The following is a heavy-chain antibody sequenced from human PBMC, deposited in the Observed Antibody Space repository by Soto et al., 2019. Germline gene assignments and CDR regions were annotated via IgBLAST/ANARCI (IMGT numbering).Heavy chain of an antibody. Sequence: QVQLVQSGAEVTKPGSSVKVSCKASGGTFSSYTISWVRQAPGQGLEWMGRIIPILGIANYAQKFQGRVTITAEKSTRTADMQLSSLRSEDTAVSYWARDRGAGAGYNLGFDYWGQGTLVTVSS. D-gene: IGHD5-12*01. J-gene: IGHJ4*02. CDR3: ARDRGAGAGYNLGFDY. CDR1: GGTFSSYT. V-gene: IGHV1-69*08. CDR2: IIPILGIA.